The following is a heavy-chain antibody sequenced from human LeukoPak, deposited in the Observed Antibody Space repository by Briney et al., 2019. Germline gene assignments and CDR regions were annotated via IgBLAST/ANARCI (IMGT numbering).Heavy chain of an antibody. D-gene: IGHD2-2*03. CDR2: VSDSGNT. J-gene: IGHJ6*03. Sequence: SETLSLACSVSGDSMSSYYWTWMRQPPGKGLEWIGFVSDSGNTDYNPSLKSRVTISVDTSGSQFSLGLTSVTAADSAVYYCARGYGYYYYYMDVWGKGTTVLVSS. CDR1: GDSMSSYY. V-gene: IGHV4-59*01. CDR3: ARGYGYYYYYMDV.